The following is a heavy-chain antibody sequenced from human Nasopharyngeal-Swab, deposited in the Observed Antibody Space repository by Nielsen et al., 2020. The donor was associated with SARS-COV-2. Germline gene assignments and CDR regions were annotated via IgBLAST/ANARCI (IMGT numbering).Heavy chain of an antibody. V-gene: IGHV3-74*01. CDR1: GFTFSSYW. CDR2: INSDGSST. J-gene: IGHJ4*02. D-gene: IGHD3-9*01. Sequence: GESLKISCAASGFTFSSYWMHWVRQAPGKGLVWVSRINSDGSSTSYADSVKSRFTISRDNAKNTLYLQMNSLRAEDTAVYYCARDPLYYDILTGYYSRYYFDYWDQGTLVTVSS. CDR3: ARDPLYYDILTGYYSRYYFDY.